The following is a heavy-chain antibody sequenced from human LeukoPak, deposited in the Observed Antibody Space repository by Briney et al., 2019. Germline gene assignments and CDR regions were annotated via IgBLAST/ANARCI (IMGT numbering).Heavy chain of an antibody. CDR1: GLSFSWNY. CDR2: ISHIGIT. V-gene: IGHV4-34*01. J-gene: IGHJ4*02. CDR3: ARNGHYSLDH. D-gene: IGHD4-17*01. Sequence: SETLSLTCGIYGLSFSWNYWSWIRQSPEKGLEWIGEISHIGITNYNPSLKSRVTISVDTSKNQFSLKLSSVTAADTAIYYCARNGHYSLDHWGQGALVTVSS.